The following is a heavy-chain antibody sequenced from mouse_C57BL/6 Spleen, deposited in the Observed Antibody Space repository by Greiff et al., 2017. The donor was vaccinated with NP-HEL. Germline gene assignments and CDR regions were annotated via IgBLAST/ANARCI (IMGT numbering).Heavy chain of an antibody. CDR1: GYTFPSYW. J-gene: IGHJ1*03. V-gene: IGHV1-50*01. Sequence: QVQLQQPGAELVKPGASVKLSCKASGYTFPSYWMQWVKQRPGQGLEWIGEIDPSDSYTNYNQKFKGKATLTVDTSSSTAYMQLSSLTSEDSAVYYCARGGYYGSSDWYFDVWGTGTTVTVSS. CDR3: ARGGYYGSSDWYFDV. D-gene: IGHD1-1*01. CDR2: IDPSDSYT.